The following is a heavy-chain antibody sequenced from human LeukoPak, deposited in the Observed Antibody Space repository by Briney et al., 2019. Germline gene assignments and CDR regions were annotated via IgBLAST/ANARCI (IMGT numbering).Heavy chain of an antibody. CDR2: IRSKAFGGTT. Sequence: GGSLRLSCTASAFIFGDYTMNWFRQAPGKGLEWVGFIRSKAFGGTTEYAASVKGRFTISRDDSKSIAYVQMHSLKTEDTAVYYCARENSNNWYVIDYWGQGTLVTVSS. J-gene: IGHJ4*02. D-gene: IGHD6-13*01. V-gene: IGHV3-49*03. CDR1: AFIFGDYT. CDR3: ARENSNNWYVIDY.